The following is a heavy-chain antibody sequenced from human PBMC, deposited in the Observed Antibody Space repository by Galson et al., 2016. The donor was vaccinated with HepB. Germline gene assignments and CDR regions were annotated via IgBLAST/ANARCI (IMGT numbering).Heavy chain of an antibody. CDR1: GFTFSDYT. V-gene: IGHV3-21*01. J-gene: IGHJ5*02. D-gene: IGHD3-10*01. CDR2: ISSASNYL. CDR3: AGSMFNVKNWFDP. Sequence: SLRLSCAASGFTFSDYTMTWVRQAPGKGLEWVSSISSASNYLYYGDSVKGRFTISRDNAKNSLYLQLNSLRAEDTAIYYCAGSMFNVKNWFDPWGQGTLVTVSS.